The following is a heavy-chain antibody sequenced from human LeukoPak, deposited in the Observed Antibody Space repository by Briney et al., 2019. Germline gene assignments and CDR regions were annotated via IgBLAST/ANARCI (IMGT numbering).Heavy chain of an antibody. J-gene: IGHJ5*02. D-gene: IGHD2-15*01. V-gene: IGHV4-34*01. CDR3: VRRRAVVRNWFDP. Sequence: SETLSLTCTVSAGSLSSDYWSWIRQPPGKGLEWIGEINHSGSTNYNPSLKSRVTISVDTSKNQFSLKLSSVTAADTAVYYCVRRRAVVRNWFDPWGQGTLVTVSS. CDR2: INHSGST. CDR1: AGSLSSDY.